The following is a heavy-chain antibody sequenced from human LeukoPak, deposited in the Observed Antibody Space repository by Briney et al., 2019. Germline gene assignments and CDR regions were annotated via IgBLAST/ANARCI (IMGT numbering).Heavy chain of an antibody. J-gene: IGHJ6*02. CDR3: ARDRAVPHYYYGMDV. V-gene: IGHV4-4*07. D-gene: IGHD6-19*01. CDR1: GASIGLYY. CDR2: IYTSGTS. Sequence: SETLSLTCTVSGASIGLYYWGWIRQPAGKGLEWIGRIYTSGTSNYSPSLKSRVTMSLDLSKNQLSLKLNSVTAADTAVYYCARDRAVPHYYYGMDVWGQRTTVTVSS.